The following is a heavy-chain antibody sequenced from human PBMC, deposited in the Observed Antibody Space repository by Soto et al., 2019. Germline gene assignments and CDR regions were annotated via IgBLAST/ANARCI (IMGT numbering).Heavy chain of an antibody. CDR1: GGSISSSSYY. D-gene: IGHD6-13*01. V-gene: IGHV4-39*01. CDR3: ARHEPGMHIAAAGSNWFDP. J-gene: IGHJ5*02. CDR2: IYYSGST. Sequence: SETLSLTCTVSGGSISSSSYYWGWIRQPPGKGLEWIGSIYYSGSTYYNPSLKSRVTISVDTSKNQFSLKLSSVTAADTAVYYCARHEPGMHIAAAGSNWFDPWGQGTLVTVSS.